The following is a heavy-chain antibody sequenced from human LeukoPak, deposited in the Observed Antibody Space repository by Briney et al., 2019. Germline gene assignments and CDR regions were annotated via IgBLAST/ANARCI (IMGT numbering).Heavy chain of an antibody. J-gene: IGHJ4*02. Sequence: ASVKVSCKASGYTFTSYGISWVRQAPGQGLELMGWISAYNGNTNYAQKLQGRVTMTTDTSTSTAYMELRSLRSDDTAVYYCARDEQDYCSSTSCYVPEGYWGQGTLVTVSS. CDR1: GYTFTSYG. V-gene: IGHV1-18*01. D-gene: IGHD2-2*01. CDR3: ARDEQDYCSSTSCYVPEGY. CDR2: ISAYNGNT.